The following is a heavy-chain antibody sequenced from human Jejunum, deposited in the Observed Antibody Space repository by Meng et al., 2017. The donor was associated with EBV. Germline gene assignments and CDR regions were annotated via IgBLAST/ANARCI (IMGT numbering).Heavy chain of an antibody. V-gene: IGHV4-39*07. J-gene: IGHJ4*02. D-gene: IGHD5-24*01. CDR1: GGSIITSDYY. CDR3: ARARDDFD. Sequence: QLQLQESGPGLVKPSETLSLTCTVSGGSIITSDYYWGWIRQPPGKGLEWIGEINHRGTMYNPSFKSRVTISRDTSKNQFSLKLNSVTAADTAVYFCARARDDFDWGQGTLVTVSS. CDR2: INHRGT.